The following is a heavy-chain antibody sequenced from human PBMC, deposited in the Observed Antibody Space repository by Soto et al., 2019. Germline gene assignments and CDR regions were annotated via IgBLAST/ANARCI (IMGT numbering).Heavy chain of an antibody. J-gene: IGHJ6*03. CDR1: GFIFSSYN. CDR3: ARSYYYSYYMDV. Sequence: GGSLRLSCAASGFIFSSYNMNWVRQAPGKGLEWVSYISSSSSTIYSADSVKGRFTISRDNAKNSLYLQMNSLRAEDTAVYYCARSYYYSYYMDVWGKGTTVTVSS. V-gene: IGHV3-48*04. CDR2: ISSSSSTI.